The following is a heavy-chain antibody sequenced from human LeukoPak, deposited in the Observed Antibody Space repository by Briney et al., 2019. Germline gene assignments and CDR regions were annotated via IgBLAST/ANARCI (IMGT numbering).Heavy chain of an antibody. J-gene: IGHJ5*02. CDR1: GGTFSSYT. D-gene: IGHD6-19*01. CDR2: IIPIFGTV. Sequence: SVKVSCKASGGTFSSYTVSWVRQAPGQGLEWMGGIIPIFGTVNYAQKFQGRVTITTDESTSTAYMELSSLRSEDTAVYYCARRMTVAGTRWFDPWGQGTLVTVSP. V-gene: IGHV1-69*05. CDR3: ARRMTVAGTRWFDP.